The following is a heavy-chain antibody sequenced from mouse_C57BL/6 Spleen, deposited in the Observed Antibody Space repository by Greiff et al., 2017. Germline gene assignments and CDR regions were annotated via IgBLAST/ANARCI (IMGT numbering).Heavy chain of an antibody. D-gene: IGHD1-1*01. V-gene: IGHV1-55*01. J-gene: IGHJ4*01. CDR1: GYTFTRYW. CDR2: IYPGSGST. Sequence: VQLQQSGAELVKPGASVKMSCKASGYTFTRYWITWVKQRPGQGLEWIGDIYPGSGSTNYNEKFKSKATLTVDTASSTAYMQLSSLTSEDSAVYYCARPSLGSSYDYAMDYWGQGTSVTVSS. CDR3: ARPSLGSSYDYAMDY.